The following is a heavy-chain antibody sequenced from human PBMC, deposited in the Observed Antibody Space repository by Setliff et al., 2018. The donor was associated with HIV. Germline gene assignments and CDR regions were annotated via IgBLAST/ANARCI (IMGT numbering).Heavy chain of an antibody. Sequence: ETLRLSCAASGFTVSSNFMTWVRQAPGKGLEWVSVINNSGTTKYADSVKGRFTISRDNSKNTVFLQMNSLRADDTAVYYCARDRQIAAAGRSNYYYGMDVWGQGTTVTVSS. J-gene: IGHJ6*02. D-gene: IGHD6-13*01. CDR1: GFTVSSNF. CDR3: ARDRQIAAAGRSNYYYGMDV. V-gene: IGHV3-53*01. CDR2: INNSGTT.